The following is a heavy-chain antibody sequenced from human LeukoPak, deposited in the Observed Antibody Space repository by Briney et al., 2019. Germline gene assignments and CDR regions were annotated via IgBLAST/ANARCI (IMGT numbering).Heavy chain of an antibody. Sequence: GGSLRLSCAASGFTVSSNYTSWVRQGPGKGLEWVSAISGGGGYTYYADSVKGRFTISRDNSKSTLYLQMTSLRAGDTAIYYCAKGIYGSGTFYLFDYWGQGTLVTVSS. D-gene: IGHD3-10*01. V-gene: IGHV3-23*01. CDR3: AKGIYGSGTFYLFDY. J-gene: IGHJ4*02. CDR2: ISGGGGYT. CDR1: GFTVSSNY.